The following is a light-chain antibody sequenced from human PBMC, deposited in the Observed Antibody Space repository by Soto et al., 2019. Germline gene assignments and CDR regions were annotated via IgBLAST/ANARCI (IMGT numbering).Light chain of an antibody. CDR2: EVS. Sequence: ALTQPASVSGSPGQSIAISCTGTSSDVGAYDYVSWYQQHPDKAPKLMIYEVSNRPSGVSDRFSGSKSVNTATLTISGLQAEDEADYYCASYTTTSTRVFGTGTKVTVL. CDR3: ASYTTTSTRV. CDR1: SSDVGAYDY. J-gene: IGLJ1*01. V-gene: IGLV2-14*03.